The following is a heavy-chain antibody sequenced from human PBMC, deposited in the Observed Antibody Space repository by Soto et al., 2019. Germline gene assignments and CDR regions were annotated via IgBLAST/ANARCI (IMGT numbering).Heavy chain of an antibody. V-gene: IGHV4-59*08. CDR3: ARHLPYCGGDCYSIDY. Sequence: SETLSLTCTGSGGSISSYYWSWIRQPPGKGLEWIGYIYYSASTNYSPSLKSRVTISVDTSKNQFSLNLSSVTAADTAVYYCARHLPYCGGDCYSIDYWGQGTLVTVSS. CDR2: IYYSAST. CDR1: GGSISSYY. J-gene: IGHJ4*02. D-gene: IGHD2-21*02.